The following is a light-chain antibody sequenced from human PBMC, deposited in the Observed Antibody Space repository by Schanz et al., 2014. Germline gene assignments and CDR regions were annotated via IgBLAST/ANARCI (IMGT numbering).Light chain of an antibody. J-gene: IGLJ1*01. CDR3: SSYGGNLGV. Sequence: QSALTQPPSASGSPGQSVTISCTGTSSDVGGYNYVSWYQQHPGKAPRLMIFDVNQRPSGVPDRFSGSKSGNTASLTVSGLQAEEEADYYCSSYGGNLGVFGTGTKLTVL. V-gene: IGLV2-8*01. CDR1: SSDVGGYNY. CDR2: DVN.